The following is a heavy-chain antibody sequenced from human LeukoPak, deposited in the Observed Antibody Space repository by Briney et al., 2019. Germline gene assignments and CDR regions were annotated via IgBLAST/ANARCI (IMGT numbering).Heavy chain of an antibody. V-gene: IGHV4-59*01. CDR1: GGSISSYY. CDR3: ARVCGYNSYSMAV. D-gene: IGHD6-25*01. Sequence: SETLSLTCTVSGGSISSYYWNWIRQPPGKGLEWIGYMYYSGNINYNPSLKSRVTISVDSSKSHFSLQLTSVTAADTAVYYCARVCGYNSYSMAVSGQPTTVTVPS. J-gene: IGHJ6*03. CDR2: MYYSGNI.